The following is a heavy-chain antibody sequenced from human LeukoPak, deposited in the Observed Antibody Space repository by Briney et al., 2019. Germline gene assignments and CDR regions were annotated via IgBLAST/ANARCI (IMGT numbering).Heavy chain of an antibody. CDR3: ARLLNDYGDLYFDY. Sequence: SETLSLACTVSGGSISSSSYYWGWIRQPPGKGLEWIGSIYYSGSTYYNPSLKSRVTISVDTSKNQFSLKLSSVTAADTAVYYCARLLNDYGDLYFDYWGQGTLVTVSS. CDR1: GGSISSSSYY. CDR2: IYYSGST. D-gene: IGHD4-17*01. J-gene: IGHJ4*02. V-gene: IGHV4-39*01.